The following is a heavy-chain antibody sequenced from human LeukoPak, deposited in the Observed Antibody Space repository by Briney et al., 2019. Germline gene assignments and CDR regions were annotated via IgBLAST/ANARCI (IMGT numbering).Heavy chain of an antibody. D-gene: IGHD2-2*02. CDR3: ARLRDIVVVPAAIPGYFDL. CDR1: GGSISSGDYY. V-gene: IGHV4-30-4*02. J-gene: IGHJ2*01. CDR2: IYYSGST. Sequence: SETLSLTCTVSGGSISSGDYYWSWIRQPPGKGLEWIGYIYYSGSTYYNPSLKSRVTISVDTSKNQFSLKLSSVTAADTAVYYCARLRDIVVVPAAIPGYFDLWGRGTLVTVSS.